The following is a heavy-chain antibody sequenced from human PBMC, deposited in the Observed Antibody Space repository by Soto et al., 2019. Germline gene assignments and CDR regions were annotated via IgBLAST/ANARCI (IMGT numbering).Heavy chain of an antibody. V-gene: IGHV4-39*01. D-gene: IGHD3-10*01. Sequence: SETLSLTCTVSGGSIISSRYYWVWIRQPPGKGLEWIGSIYYSGSTYYNPSLKSRVTISVDTSKNQFSLKLSSVTAADTAVYHCARHPDVARGGFDPWGQGTLVTVSS. J-gene: IGHJ5*02. CDR2: IYYSGST. CDR1: GGSIISSRYY. CDR3: ARHPDVARGGFDP.